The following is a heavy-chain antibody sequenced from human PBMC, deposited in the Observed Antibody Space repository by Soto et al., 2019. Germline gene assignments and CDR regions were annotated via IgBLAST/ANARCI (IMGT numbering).Heavy chain of an antibody. CDR1: GGTFSSYA. CDR2: IIPIFGTA. CDR3: ERGENYDYVWGSFPYYFDY. D-gene: IGHD3-16*01. V-gene: IGHV1-69*13. J-gene: IGHJ4*02. Sequence: SVKVSCKASGGTFSSYAISWVRQAPGQGLEWMGGIIPIFGTANYAQKFQGRVTITADESTSTAYMELRSLRSEDTAVYYCERGENYDYVWGSFPYYFDYWGQGTLVTVSS.